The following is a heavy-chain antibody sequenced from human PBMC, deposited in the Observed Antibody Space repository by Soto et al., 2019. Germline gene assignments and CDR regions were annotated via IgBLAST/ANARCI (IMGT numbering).Heavy chain of an antibody. J-gene: IGHJ5*02. D-gene: IGHD2-15*01. CDR1: GGSISSGGYY. CDR2: IYYSGST. Sequence: SETLSLTCTVSGGSISSGGYYWSWIRQHPGKGLEWIGYIYYSGSTYYNPSLKSRVTISVDTSKNQFSLKLSSVTAADTAVYYCARDGLLFGYCSGGSCYSGDWFDPWGQGTLVTVSS. V-gene: IGHV4-31*03. CDR3: ARDGLLFGYCSGGSCYSGDWFDP.